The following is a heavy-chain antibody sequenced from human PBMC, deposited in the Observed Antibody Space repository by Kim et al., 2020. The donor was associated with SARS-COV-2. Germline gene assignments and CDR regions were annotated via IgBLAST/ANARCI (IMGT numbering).Heavy chain of an antibody. CDR1: GFTFSSSD. Sequence: GGSLRLSCVASGFTFSSSDMNWVRQAPGKGLEWVSYISSDSKFTQYADAVKGRFTISRDNDKQSLFLQMNSLRAEDTGLYYCARDPDPRSSSGNWGQGTLVTVSS. CDR3: ARDPDPRSSSGN. CDR2: ISSDSKFT. V-gene: IGHV3-48*03. J-gene: IGHJ4*02. D-gene: IGHD2-2*01.